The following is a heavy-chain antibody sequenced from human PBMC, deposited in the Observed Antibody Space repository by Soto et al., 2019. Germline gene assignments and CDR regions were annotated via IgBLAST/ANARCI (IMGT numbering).Heavy chain of an antibody. Sequence: GASVKVSCKASGYTFTSYARNWVRQAPGQGLEWMGWINTNTGNPTYAQGFTGRFVFSLDTSVSTAYLQICSLKAEDTAVYYCARDRAAAGILDYYYYYGMDVWGQRITVTVSS. V-gene: IGHV7-4-1*01. CDR2: INTNTGNP. CDR1: GYTFTSYA. CDR3: ARDRAAAGILDYYYYYGMDV. D-gene: IGHD6-13*01. J-gene: IGHJ6*02.